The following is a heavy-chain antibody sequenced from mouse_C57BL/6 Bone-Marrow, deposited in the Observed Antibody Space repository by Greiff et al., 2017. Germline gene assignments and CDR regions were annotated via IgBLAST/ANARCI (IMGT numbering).Heavy chain of an antibody. CDR2: IDPENGDT. Sequence: EVKLMESGAELVRPGASVTLSCTASGFNIKDDYMHWVKQRPEQGLEWIGWIDPENGDTEYASKFQGKATITADTSSNTAYLQLSSLTSEDTAVYYCTTVGLTGPFAYWGQGTLVTVSA. CDR3: TTVGLTGPFAY. J-gene: IGHJ3*01. D-gene: IGHD4-1*01. CDR1: GFNIKDDY. V-gene: IGHV14-4*01.